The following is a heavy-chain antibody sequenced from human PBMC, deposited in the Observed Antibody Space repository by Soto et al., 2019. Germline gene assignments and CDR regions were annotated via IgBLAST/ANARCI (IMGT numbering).Heavy chain of an antibody. CDR3: ARDRFLGNDYSDF. J-gene: IGHJ4*02. D-gene: IGHD2-21*01. CDR2: IWYDGSNK. Sequence: PGGSLRLSCAASGFTFSSYGMHWVRQAPGKGLEWVAVIWYDGSNKYYADSVKGRFTISRDNSKNTLYLQMNSLRAEDTAVYYCARDRFLGNDYSDFWGQGTLVTVSS. CDR1: GFTFSSYG. V-gene: IGHV3-33*01.